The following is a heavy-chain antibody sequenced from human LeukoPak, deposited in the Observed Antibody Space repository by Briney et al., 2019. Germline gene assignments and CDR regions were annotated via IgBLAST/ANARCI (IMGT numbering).Heavy chain of an antibody. Sequence: PSETLSLTCGVSGGSITSTNYWTWVRQPPGKGLEWIGEVNLQGSTNYNPSLKSRVTITVDTSKNQFSLKLSSVTAADTAVYYCARQGAESDSSGYYHWGQGTLVTVSS. CDR1: GGSITSTNY. V-gene: IGHV4-4*02. J-gene: IGHJ4*02. CDR3: ARQGAESDSSGYYH. CDR2: VNLQGST. D-gene: IGHD3-22*01.